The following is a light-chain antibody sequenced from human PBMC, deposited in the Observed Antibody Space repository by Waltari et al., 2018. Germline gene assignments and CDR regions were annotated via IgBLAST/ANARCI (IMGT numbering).Light chain of an antibody. J-gene: IGKJ1*01. V-gene: IGKV3-15*01. CDR2: GAS. Sequence: EIVMAQSPATLSVSPGERATLSCRASQSVGSNLAWYQKKPGQAPRLPIYGASTRATGIPAEFSGSGSGTEFTLTISSLQSEDFAVYYCQQYNNWPQTFGQGTKVEIK. CDR1: QSVGSN. CDR3: QQYNNWPQT.